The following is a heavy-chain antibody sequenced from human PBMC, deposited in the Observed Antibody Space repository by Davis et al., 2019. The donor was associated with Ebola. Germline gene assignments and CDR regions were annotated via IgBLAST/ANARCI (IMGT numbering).Heavy chain of an antibody. CDR2: ISYDGSNK. D-gene: IGHD3-3*01. Sequence: PGGSLRLSCAASGFTFSSYAMHWVRQAPGKGLEWVAVISYDGSNKYYADSVKGRFTISRDNSKNTLYLQMNSLRAEDTAVYYCARDLEAEYYFDYWGQGTLVTVSS. V-gene: IGHV3-30-3*01. CDR3: ARDLEAEYYFDY. J-gene: IGHJ4*02. CDR1: GFTFSSYA.